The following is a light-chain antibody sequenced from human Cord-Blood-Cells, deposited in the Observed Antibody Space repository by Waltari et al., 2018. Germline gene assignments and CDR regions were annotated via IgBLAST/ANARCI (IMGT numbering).Light chain of an antibody. CDR3: QQLNSYPYS. CDR1: QGISSY. V-gene: IGKV1-9*01. CDR2: AAS. J-gene: IGKJ2*03. Sequence: DIQVTQSPSFLSASVGDRVTITCRASQGISSYLAWYQQKPGKAPKLLIYAASTLQSVVPSRFSGSGSGTEFTLTISSLQPEDFATYYCQQLNSYPYSFGQGTKLEIK.